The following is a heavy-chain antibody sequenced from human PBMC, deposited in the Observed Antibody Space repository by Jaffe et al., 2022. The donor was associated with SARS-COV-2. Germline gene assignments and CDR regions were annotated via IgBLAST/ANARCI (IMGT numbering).Heavy chain of an antibody. Sequence: EVQLLESGGNLVQPGGSLRLSCAASGFSFSSYAMSWVRQAPGKGLQWVSAINGSGGSTYYAGSVKGRFTISRDNSKNTLFLQMNSLRAEDTAIYYCANFRHDDRGFYSGIFDYWGQGILVTVSS. CDR2: INGSGGST. J-gene: IGHJ4*02. V-gene: IGHV3-23*01. CDR3: ANFRHDDRGFYSGIFDY. CDR1: GFSFSSYA. D-gene: IGHD3-22*01.